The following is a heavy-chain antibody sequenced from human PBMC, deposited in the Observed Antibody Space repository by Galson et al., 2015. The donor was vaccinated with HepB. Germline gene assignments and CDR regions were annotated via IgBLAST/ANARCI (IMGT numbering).Heavy chain of an antibody. CDR2: INEDGSAK. J-gene: IGHJ4*02. CDR3: ARGNNPDY. CDR1: GFSLSDSC. Sequence: SLRLSCAASGFSLSDSCMTWVRQAAGRGLEWVGNINEDGSAKHYADSVKGRFTISRDNAKNSVFLQMDSLRAVDTAIYYCARGNNPDYWGQGTLVTVSS. V-gene: IGHV3-7*03. D-gene: IGHD2/OR15-2a*01.